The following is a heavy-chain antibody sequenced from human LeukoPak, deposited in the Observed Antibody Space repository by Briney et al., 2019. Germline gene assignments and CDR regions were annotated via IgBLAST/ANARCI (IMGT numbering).Heavy chain of an antibody. D-gene: IGHD2-15*01. V-gene: IGHV3-23*01. Sequence: GGSLRLSCAASGLTFSSYAMSWVRQAPGKGLEWVSAISGSGGSTYYADSVKGRFTISRDNSKNTLYLQMNSLRAEDTAVYYCAKSHDIVVVVAATPPFDYWGQGTLVTVSS. CDR2: ISGSGGST. CDR3: AKSHDIVVVVAATPPFDY. J-gene: IGHJ4*02. CDR1: GLTFSSYA.